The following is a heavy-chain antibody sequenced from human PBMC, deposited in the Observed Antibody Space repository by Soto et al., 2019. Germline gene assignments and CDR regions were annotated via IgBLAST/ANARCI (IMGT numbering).Heavy chain of an antibody. Sequence: QVQLQESGPGLVKPSQTLSLTCTVSGGSISSGGYYWSWIRQHPGKGLEWIGYIYCSGSTYYNPSLKSRVTISVDTSKNKFCLKLGSVTSADTAVYYCARDLYSCVSSGYYLVHGMDVWGQGTTVTVAS. V-gene: IGHV4-31*03. D-gene: IGHD3-22*01. J-gene: IGHJ6*02. CDR1: GGSISSGGYY. CDR3: ARDLYSCVSSGYYLVHGMDV. CDR2: IYCSGST.